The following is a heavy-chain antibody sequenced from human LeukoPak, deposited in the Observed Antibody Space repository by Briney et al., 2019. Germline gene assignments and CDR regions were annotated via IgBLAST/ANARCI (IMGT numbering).Heavy chain of an antibody. J-gene: IGHJ6*02. Sequence: ASVKVSCKASGYTFTGYYMHWVRQAPGQGLEWMGWIDPNSGGTNYAQKFQGRVTMTRDTSISTAYMELSRLRSDDTAVYYCARGIEIVVVPAAPDYGMDVWGQGTTVTVSS. CDR3: ARGIEIVVVPAAPDYGMDV. D-gene: IGHD2-2*01. V-gene: IGHV1-2*02. CDR1: GYTFTGYY. CDR2: IDPNSGGT.